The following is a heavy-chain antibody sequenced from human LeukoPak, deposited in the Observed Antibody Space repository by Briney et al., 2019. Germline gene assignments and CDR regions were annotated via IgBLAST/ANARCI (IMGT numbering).Heavy chain of an antibody. J-gene: IGHJ6*02. D-gene: IGHD5-18*01. CDR2: MNPNSGNT. CDR3: AMMDTAMARQYYYYYYGMDV. CDR1: GYTFTSYG. Sequence: GASVKVSCKASGYTFTSYGISWVRQAPGQGLEWVGWMNPNSGNTGYAQKFQGRVTMTRNTSISTAYMELSSLRSEDTAVYYCAMMDTAMARQYYYYYYGMDVWGQGTTVTVSS. V-gene: IGHV1-8*02.